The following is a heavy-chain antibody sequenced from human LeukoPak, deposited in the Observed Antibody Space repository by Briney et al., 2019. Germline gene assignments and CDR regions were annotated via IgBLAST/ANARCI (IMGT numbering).Heavy chain of an antibody. Sequence: GASVKVSCKASRYTFTSYDINWVRQATGQGLEWMGWMNPNSGNTGYAQKFRGRVTITRNTSISTAYMELSSLRSEDTAVYYCVLALAAAGTDYYYYYMDVWGKGTTVTVSS. CDR2: MNPNSGNT. J-gene: IGHJ6*03. CDR1: RYTFTSYD. V-gene: IGHV1-8*03. D-gene: IGHD6-13*01. CDR3: VLALAAAGTDYYYYYMDV.